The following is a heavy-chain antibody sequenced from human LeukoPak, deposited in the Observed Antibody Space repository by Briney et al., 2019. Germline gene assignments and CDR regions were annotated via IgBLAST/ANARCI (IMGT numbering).Heavy chain of an antibody. V-gene: IGHV3-23*01. CDR2: ISGSGGSK. D-gene: IGHD1-20*01. J-gene: IGHJ4*02. Sequence: ALRLSCAASGFTSSSYAMSWVRQAPGKGLEWVSAISGSGGSKYYADSVKGRFTISRDNSKNTLYLQMNSLRAEDTAVYYCAKGGGNWNAFVWYWGQGTLVTVSS. CDR3: AKGGGNWNAFVWY. CDR1: GFTSSSYA.